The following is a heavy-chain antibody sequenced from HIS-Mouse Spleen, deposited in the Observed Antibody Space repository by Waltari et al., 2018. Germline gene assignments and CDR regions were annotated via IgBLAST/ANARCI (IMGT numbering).Heavy chain of an antibody. CDR3: ARSGLAARLGY. CDR2: ISYDESNK. Sequence: QVQLVESGGGVVQPGRSLRLSCAASGFTFSSYAMHWVRQAPAKGREWVEVISYDESNKSYADSVKGRFTISRDNSKNTLYLQMNSLRAEDTAVYYCARSGLAARLGYWGQGTLVTVSS. D-gene: IGHD6-6*01. CDR1: GFTFSSYA. J-gene: IGHJ4*02. V-gene: IGHV3-30*04.